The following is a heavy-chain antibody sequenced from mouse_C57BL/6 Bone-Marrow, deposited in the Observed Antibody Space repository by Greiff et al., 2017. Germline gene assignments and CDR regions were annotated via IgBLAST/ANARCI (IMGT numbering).Heavy chain of an antibody. V-gene: IGHV14-4*01. CDR3: TTPITTVVATDY. D-gene: IGHD1-1*01. Sequence: EVQLQESGAELVRPGASVKLSCTASGFNIKDDYMHWVKQRPEQGLEWIGWIDPENGDTEYASKFQGKATITADTSSNTAYLQLSSLTSEGTAVYYCTTPITTVVATDYWGQGTTLTVSS. J-gene: IGHJ2*01. CDR1: GFNIKDDY. CDR2: IDPENGDT.